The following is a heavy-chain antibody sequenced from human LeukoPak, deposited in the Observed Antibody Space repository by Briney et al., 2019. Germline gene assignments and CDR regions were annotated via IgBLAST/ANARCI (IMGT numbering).Heavy chain of an antibody. CDR3: AKSPKKSPTGTTC. J-gene: IGHJ4*02. V-gene: IGHV3-11*04. CDR2: MSPDGNSV. D-gene: IGHD1-7*01. CDR1: GFIFSNSY. Sequence: GGSLRLSCAASGFIFSNSYMGWIRQAPGKGLEWLSYMSPDGNSVYYADSVRGRFTISRDNSKNTLYLQMNSLRAEDTAVYYCAKSPKKSPTGTTCWGQGTLVTVSS.